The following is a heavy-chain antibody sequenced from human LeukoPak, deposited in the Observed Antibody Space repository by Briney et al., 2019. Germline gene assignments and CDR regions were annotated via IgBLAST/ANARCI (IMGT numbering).Heavy chain of an antibody. Sequence: GESLMIPCKGSGYSFANYWISWVRHMPGKGLEWMGRIDPSASYTDYSPSFQGHVTISADKSISTAYLQWNSLKASDTAVYYCARPDCSGGNCYLLTYWGQGSLVTVSS. CDR2: IDPSASYT. V-gene: IGHV5-10-1*01. D-gene: IGHD2-15*01. J-gene: IGHJ4*02. CDR1: GYSFANYW. CDR3: ARPDCSGGNCYLLTY.